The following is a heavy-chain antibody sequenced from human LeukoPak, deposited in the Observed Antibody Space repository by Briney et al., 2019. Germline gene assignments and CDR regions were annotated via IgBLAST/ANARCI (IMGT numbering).Heavy chain of an antibody. Sequence: GGSLRLSCAASGFTFSSYWMHWVRHAPGKGLVWVSRINSDGSRTSYADSVKGRFTISKDNAKNTLYLQMNSRRAEDTAVYYCARDLKEYQLLVGIDPWGQGTLVTVSS. CDR2: INSDGSRT. J-gene: IGHJ5*02. CDR1: GFTFSSYW. D-gene: IGHD2-2*01. V-gene: IGHV3-74*01. CDR3: ARDLKEYQLLVGIDP.